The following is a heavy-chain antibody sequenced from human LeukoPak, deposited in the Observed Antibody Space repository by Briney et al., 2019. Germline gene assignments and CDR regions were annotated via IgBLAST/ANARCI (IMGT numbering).Heavy chain of an antibody. D-gene: IGHD2-15*01. V-gene: IGHV4-34*01. CDR2: INHSGST. Sequence: SETLSLTCAVYGGSFSGYYWSWIRQPPGKGLEWIGEINHSGSTNYNPSLKSRVTISVDTSKNQFSLKLSSVTAADTAVYYCARRRVAPYYFDYWGQGTLVTASS. J-gene: IGHJ4*02. CDR3: ARRRVAPYYFDY. CDR1: GGSFSGYY.